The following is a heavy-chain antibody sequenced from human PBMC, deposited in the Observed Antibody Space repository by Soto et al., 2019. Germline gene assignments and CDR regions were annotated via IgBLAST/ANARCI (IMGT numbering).Heavy chain of an antibody. CDR3: TTGSVEGY. V-gene: IGHV3-15*07. D-gene: IGHD3-3*01. Sequence: EVQLVESGGGLVKPGGSLRLSCAASGFSISSAWMNWVRQAPGKGLEWVGRIKTKTQGETTDYPAPVKGRFTISRDDSKNTLYLQMNSLKLEDTAVYYCTTGSVEGYWGQGPLVTVSS. CDR1: GFSISSAW. J-gene: IGHJ4*02. CDR2: IKTKTQGETT.